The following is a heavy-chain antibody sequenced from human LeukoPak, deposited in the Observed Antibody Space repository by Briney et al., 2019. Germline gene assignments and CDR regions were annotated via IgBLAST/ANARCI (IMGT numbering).Heavy chain of an antibody. CDR2: IYYSGST. J-gene: IGHJ6*03. CDR3: ARARGIQIYYYYYMDV. CDR1: GGSISSYY. D-gene: IGHD5-18*01. V-gene: IGHV4-59*01. Sequence: KPSETLSLTCTVSGGSISSYYWSWIRQPPGKGLEWIGYIYYSGSTSYNPSLKSRVTISVDTSKNQFSLKLSSVTAADTAVYYCARARGIQIYYYYYMDVWGKGTTVTVSS.